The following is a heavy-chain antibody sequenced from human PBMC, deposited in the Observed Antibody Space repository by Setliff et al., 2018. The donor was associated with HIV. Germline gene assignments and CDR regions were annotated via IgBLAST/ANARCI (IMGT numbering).Heavy chain of an antibody. J-gene: IGHJ4*02. D-gene: IGHD3-16*01. Sequence: PGGSLRLSCAASGFTFDDFAMHWVRLAPGKGLEWVSGISWNSGSTGYADSVRGRFTISRDNAKNSLYLQMNSLRAEDTALYYCAKDHGLVPLGEFDYWGQGTLVTVSS. CDR2: ISWNSGST. CDR3: AKDHGLVPLGEFDY. V-gene: IGHV3-9*01. CDR1: GFTFDDFA.